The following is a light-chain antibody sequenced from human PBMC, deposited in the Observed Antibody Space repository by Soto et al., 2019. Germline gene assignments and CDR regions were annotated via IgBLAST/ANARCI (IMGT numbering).Light chain of an antibody. Sequence: EIVMTQSPATVSVSPGERATLSCRASQSVTSTLAWYQQKPGQTPRLLIYDASSRATGIPDRFSGSGSGTDFTLTISRLEPEDFAVYYCQQYGSSPWTFGQGTKVDIK. J-gene: IGKJ1*01. V-gene: IGKV3-20*01. CDR2: DAS. CDR1: QSVTST. CDR3: QQYGSSPWT.